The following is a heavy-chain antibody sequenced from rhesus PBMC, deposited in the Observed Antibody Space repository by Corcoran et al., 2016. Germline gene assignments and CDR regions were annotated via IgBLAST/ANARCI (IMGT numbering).Heavy chain of an antibody. Sequence: QVTLKESGPALVKPTQTLTLTCTLSGLSPSTSGMGVGWIRQTSRKPLEWLALIYWDDDKRYSTSLKSRLTISKDTSKNQVVLTMTNMDPVDTATYYCARVNSNYAYFDYWGQGVLVTVSS. CDR1: GLSPSTSGMG. V-gene: IGHV2-1*01. J-gene: IGHJ4*01. CDR3: ARVNSNYAYFDY. CDR2: IYWDDDK. D-gene: IGHD4-23*01.